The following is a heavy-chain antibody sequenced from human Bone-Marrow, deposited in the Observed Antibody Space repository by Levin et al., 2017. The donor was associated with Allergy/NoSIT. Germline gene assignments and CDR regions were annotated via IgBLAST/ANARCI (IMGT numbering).Heavy chain of an antibody. J-gene: IGHJ5*02. Sequence: LSLTCAASGFTVSSNYMSWVRQAPGKGLEWVSVIYSGGSTYYADSVKGRFTISRDNSKNTLYLQMNSLRAEDTAVYYCARRGGYSSSSGWFDPWGQGTLVTVSS. CDR1: GFTVSSNY. D-gene: IGHD6-6*01. V-gene: IGHV3-53*01. CDR3: ARRGGYSSSSGWFDP. CDR2: IYSGGST.